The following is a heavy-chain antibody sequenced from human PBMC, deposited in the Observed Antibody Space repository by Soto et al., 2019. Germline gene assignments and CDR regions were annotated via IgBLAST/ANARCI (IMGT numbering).Heavy chain of an antibody. CDR3: AKDLTVNWFDP. Sequence: GGSLRLSCAASGFTFSTYAMSWVRQAPGKGLEWVSAISGSGGSTYYGDSVKGRFTISRDNSKNTLYLQMNSLRAEDTAVYYCAKDLTVNWFDPWGQGTLVTVSS. V-gene: IGHV3-23*01. CDR2: ISGSGGST. CDR1: GFTFSTYA. D-gene: IGHD4-4*01. J-gene: IGHJ5*02.